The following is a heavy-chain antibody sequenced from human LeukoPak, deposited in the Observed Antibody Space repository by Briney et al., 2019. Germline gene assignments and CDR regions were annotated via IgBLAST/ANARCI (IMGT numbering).Heavy chain of an antibody. CDR2: ISSSSSYI. Sequence: PGGSLRLSCAASGFTFSSYSMNWVRQAPGKGLEWVSSISSSSSYIYYADSVKGRFTISRDNAKNSLYLQMNSLRAEDTAVYYCARDLGEYCSSTSCYRGLGGAFDIWGQGTMVTVSS. CDR1: GFTFSSYS. D-gene: IGHD2-2*01. J-gene: IGHJ3*02. CDR3: ARDLGEYCSSTSCYRGLGGAFDI. V-gene: IGHV3-21*01.